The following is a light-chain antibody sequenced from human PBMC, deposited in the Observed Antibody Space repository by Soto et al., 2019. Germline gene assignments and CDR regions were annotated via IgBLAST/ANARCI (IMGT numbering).Light chain of an antibody. CDR3: QQRSNWPQIT. CDR1: QSVSSN. V-gene: IGKV3-11*01. CDR2: DAS. J-gene: IGKJ5*01. Sequence: ESVWTQSTGTLSLSPGERATLSCRASQSVSSNLAWYQQKPGQAPRLLIYDASNRATGIPARFSGSGSGTDFTLTISSLEPEDFAVYYCQQRSNWPQITFGQGTRLEIK.